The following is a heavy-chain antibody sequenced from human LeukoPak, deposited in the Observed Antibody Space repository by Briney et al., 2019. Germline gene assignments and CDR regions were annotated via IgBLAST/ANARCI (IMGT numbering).Heavy chain of an antibody. V-gene: IGHV4-34*01. CDR2: INHSGST. CDR1: GGSFSGYY. D-gene: IGHD2-21*02. Sequence: SETLSLTCAVYGGSFSGYYWSWIRQPPGKGLEWIGEINHSGSTNYNPSLKSRVTISVDTSKNQFSLKLSSVTAADTAVYYCVGRFIKYCGGDCYEDRYFDYWGQGTLVTASS. J-gene: IGHJ4*02. CDR3: VGRFIKYCGGDCYEDRYFDY.